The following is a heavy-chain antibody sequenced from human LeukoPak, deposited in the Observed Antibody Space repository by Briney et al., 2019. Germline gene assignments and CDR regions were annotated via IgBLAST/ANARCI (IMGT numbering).Heavy chain of an antibody. D-gene: IGHD1-7*01. Sequence: GASVKVFCKASGYTFTGYYMHWVRQAPGQGLEWMGWINPNSGGTNYAQKFQGRVTMTRDTSISTAYMELSRLRSDDTAVYYCARVSVTGTTNYFDYWGQGTLVTVSS. J-gene: IGHJ4*02. V-gene: IGHV1-2*02. CDR2: INPNSGGT. CDR3: ARVSVTGTTNYFDY. CDR1: GYTFTGYY.